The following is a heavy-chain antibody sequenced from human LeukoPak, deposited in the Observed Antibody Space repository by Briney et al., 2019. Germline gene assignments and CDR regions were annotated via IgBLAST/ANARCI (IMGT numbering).Heavy chain of an antibody. Sequence: PGGSLRLSCYTSGFTFNNYPMSWVRQAPGKGLEWVSAISNDGGDTKYADSVKGRFTISRDNSRNTLYLQVRSLRVEDTAIYYCGRDWKLDYWGQGSLVTVSS. CDR2: ISNDGGDT. CDR1: GFTFNNYP. D-gene: IGHD1-1*01. CDR3: GRDWKLDY. J-gene: IGHJ4*02. V-gene: IGHV3-23*01.